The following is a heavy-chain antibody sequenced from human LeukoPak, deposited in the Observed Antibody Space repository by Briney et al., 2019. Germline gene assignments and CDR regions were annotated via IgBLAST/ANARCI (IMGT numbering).Heavy chain of an antibody. CDR2: IKPDESRI. CDR1: GPTFNRDW. V-gene: IGHV3-7*03. CDR3: ARLILWETSNAFDI. Sequence: GGSLRLSCTNSGPTFNRDWMGWLRQAPGKGLEWLAHIKPDESRIFYADSVKGRFALSRDSAKNSVHLQMNSLRAEDTAVYFCARLILWETSNAFDIWGQGTMVTVSS. J-gene: IGHJ3*02. D-gene: IGHD1-26*01.